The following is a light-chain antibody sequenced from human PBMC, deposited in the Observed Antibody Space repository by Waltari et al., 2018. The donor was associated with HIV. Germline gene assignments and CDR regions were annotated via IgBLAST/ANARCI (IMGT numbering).Light chain of an antibody. CDR1: TSHIGTNY. CDR2: DKN. Sequence: QSVLTQPPSVSAAPGQRVTISCSGSTSHIGTNYVSWYQQFPGTDPKLLIYDKNHRSSGIPDRFSGSKSGTSATLAITGRQTEDEADYYCGTWDTSLSAGLFGGGTKVTVL. J-gene: IGLJ2*01. CDR3: GTWDTSLSAGL. V-gene: IGLV1-51*01.